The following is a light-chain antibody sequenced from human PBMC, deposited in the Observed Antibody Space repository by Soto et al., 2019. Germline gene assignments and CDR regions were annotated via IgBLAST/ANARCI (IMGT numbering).Light chain of an antibody. J-gene: IGKJ5*01. CDR1: QGISSY. Sequence: IQLTQSPSSLSASVVDRVTITCRVSQGISSYLNWYRQKPGKVPKLLIYAASSLQSGVPSRFSGSGSGTDFTLTISSLLPEDFATYYCLQDFNYPITFGQGTRLEI. V-gene: IGKV1-6*01. CDR2: AAS. CDR3: LQDFNYPIT.